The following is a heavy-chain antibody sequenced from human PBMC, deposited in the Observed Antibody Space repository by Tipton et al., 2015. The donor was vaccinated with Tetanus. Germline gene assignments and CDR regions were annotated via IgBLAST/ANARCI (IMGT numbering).Heavy chain of an antibody. CDR3: ARGLAPQHQFCSGVTCSNWFDP. CDR2: INHSGST. Sequence: TLSLTCAVYGGSFSGYYWSWIRQPPGKGLEWIGEINHSGSTNYNPSLKSRVTISVDTSKNQFSLKLSSVTAADTAVYYCARGLAPQHQFCSGVTCSNWFDPWGQGTLVTVSS. D-gene: IGHD2-15*01. V-gene: IGHV4-34*01. J-gene: IGHJ5*02. CDR1: GGSFSGYY.